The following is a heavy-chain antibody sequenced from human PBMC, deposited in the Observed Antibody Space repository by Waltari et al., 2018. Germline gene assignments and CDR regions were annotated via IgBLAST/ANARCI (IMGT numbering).Heavy chain of an antibody. V-gene: IGHV4-39*01. CDR2: ISYSAST. Sequence: QLQLQESGPGLVKPSETLSLTCTVSGGSISSESYYWGWIRQPQGKGLEWIGIISYSASTYSNPSLKGRVTISVDTSKNQFSLKLSSVTAADTAVYYCARLSYHIVTGYGWFDPWGLGTLVTVSS. CDR1: GGSISSESYY. D-gene: IGHD3-9*01. CDR3: ARLSYHIVTGYGWFDP. J-gene: IGHJ5*02.